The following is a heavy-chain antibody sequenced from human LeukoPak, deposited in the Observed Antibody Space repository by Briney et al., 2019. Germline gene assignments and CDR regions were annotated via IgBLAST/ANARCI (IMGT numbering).Heavy chain of an antibody. J-gene: IGHJ4*02. CDR3: ARALTRSSKFFAY. Sequence: ASXXVSCKASGYTFTSYDINWVRQATGQGLEWMGWMNPNSGNTGYAQKFQGRVTMTRNTSISTAYMELSSLRSEDTAVYYCARALTRSSKFFAYWGQGTLVTVSS. V-gene: IGHV1-8*01. CDR2: MNPNSGNT. CDR1: GYTFTSYD. D-gene: IGHD1-26*01.